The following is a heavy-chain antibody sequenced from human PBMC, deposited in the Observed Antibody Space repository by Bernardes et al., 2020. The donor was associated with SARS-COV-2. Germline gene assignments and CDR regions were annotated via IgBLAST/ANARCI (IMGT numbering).Heavy chain of an antibody. CDR3: VRDFDVVVMPARRPFLY. CDR2: IGTSGTI. CDR1: GFTFKSYC. J-gene: IGHJ4*02. V-gene: IGHV3-21*01. Sequence: GSLRLSCATSGFTFKSYCMSWIRQAPGKWLECVASIGTSGTIFQADAFKGRFTISRDDGHNSLFLQMNTLRVEDTAVYYCVRDFDVVVMPARRPFLYWGQGTLVTVSS. D-gene: IGHD2-21*01.